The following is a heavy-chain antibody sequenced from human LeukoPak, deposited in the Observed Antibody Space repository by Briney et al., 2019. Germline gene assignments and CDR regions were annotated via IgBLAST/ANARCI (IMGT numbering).Heavy chain of an antibody. CDR2: IWSDGTNK. J-gene: IGHJ1*01. CDR3: AKDAQRGFDYSNSLEY. CDR1: GFTFSHFG. Sequence: GGSLRLSCVASGFTFSHFGFHWVRLAPGKGLEWVAVIWSDGTNKYYGDSVKGRFIIYRDDSHNTVYLQMNSLRVEDTAVYYCAKDAQRGFDYSNSLEYWGQGSLVTVSS. D-gene: IGHD4-11*01. V-gene: IGHV3-33*06.